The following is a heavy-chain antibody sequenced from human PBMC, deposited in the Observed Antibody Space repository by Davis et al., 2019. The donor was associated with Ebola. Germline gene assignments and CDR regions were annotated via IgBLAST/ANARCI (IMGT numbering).Heavy chain of an antibody. Sequence: AASVKVSCKASGGTFSSYAISWVRQAPGQGLEWMGGIIPIFGTANYAQKFQGRVTITADKSTSTAYMELSSLRSEDTAVYYCARAEGYDSGGYYPYYFDYWGQGTLVTVSS. CDR3: ARAEGYDSGGYYPYYFDY. D-gene: IGHD3-22*01. V-gene: IGHV1-69*06. J-gene: IGHJ4*02. CDR2: IIPIFGTA. CDR1: GGTFSSYA.